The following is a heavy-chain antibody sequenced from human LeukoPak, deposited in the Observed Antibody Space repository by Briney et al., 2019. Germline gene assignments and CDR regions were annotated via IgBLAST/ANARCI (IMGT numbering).Heavy chain of an antibody. Sequence: SETLSLTCTVSGGSISSGSYDWYWVRQPAGKGLEWIGHIYTSGSTDYNPSLKSRVTISVATSKNQFSLKLTSVTAADTAIYYCTKGRGIWGQGTLVTVSS. CDR3: TKGRGI. CDR1: GGSISSGSYD. D-gene: IGHD3-10*01. CDR2: IYTSGST. J-gene: IGHJ4*02. V-gene: IGHV4-61*09.